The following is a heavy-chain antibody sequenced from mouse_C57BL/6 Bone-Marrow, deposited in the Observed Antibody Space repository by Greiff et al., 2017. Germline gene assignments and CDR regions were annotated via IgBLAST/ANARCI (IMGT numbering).Heavy chain of an antibody. J-gene: IGHJ1*03. Sequence: EVKLVESGGGLVQSGRSLRLSCATSGFTFSDFYMEWVRQAPGKGLEWIAASRNKANDYTTEYSASVKGRFIVSRDTSQSILYLQMNALRAEDTAMYYCARDAPLGGYWYFDVWGTGTTVTVSS. V-gene: IGHV7-1*01. D-gene: IGHD6-1*01. CDR2: SRNKANDYTT. CDR3: ARDAPLGGYWYFDV. CDR1: GFTFSDFY.